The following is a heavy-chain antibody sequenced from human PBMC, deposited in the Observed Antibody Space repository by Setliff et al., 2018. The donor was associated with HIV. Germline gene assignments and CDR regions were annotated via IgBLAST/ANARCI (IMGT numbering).Heavy chain of an antibody. CDR1: GGSISSSSYY. V-gene: IGHV4-39*01. J-gene: IGHJ4*02. D-gene: IGHD3-3*01. CDR2: IYYSGST. Sequence: SETLSLTCTVSGGSISSSSYYWGWIRQPPGKGLEWIGSIYYSGSTYYNPSLKTRVTISVDTSTNQFSLKLSSVTAADTAVDYCASLTTDRFLEWLFVYWGQGTLVTVSS. CDR3: ASLTTDRFLEWLFVY.